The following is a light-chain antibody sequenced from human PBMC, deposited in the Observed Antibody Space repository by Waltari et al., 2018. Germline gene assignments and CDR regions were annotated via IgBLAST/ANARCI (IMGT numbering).Light chain of an antibody. J-gene: IGLJ3*02. Sequence: QSVLTQPPPASGTPGQRVTIPCSASSSNIGGNIVNWYRQVPGTAPKLLIHSNGLRPSGVPDRFSGSKSGTSASLAISGLQSEDEADYYCVAWDDTLSGMVFGGGTKLTVL. CDR2: SNG. V-gene: IGLV1-44*01. CDR1: SSNIGGNI. CDR3: VAWDDTLSGMV.